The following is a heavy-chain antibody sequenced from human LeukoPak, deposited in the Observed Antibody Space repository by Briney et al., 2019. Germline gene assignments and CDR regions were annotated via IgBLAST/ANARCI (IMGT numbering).Heavy chain of an antibody. Sequence: SETLSLTCTVSGGSISSGDYYWSWIRQPPGKGLEWIGYIYYSGSTYYNPSLKSRVTISVDTSKNQFSLKLSSVTAADTAVYYCAGSPELGIFDYWGQGALVTVSS. CDR1: GGSISSGDYY. D-gene: IGHD7-27*01. V-gene: IGHV4-30-4*02. CDR2: IYYSGST. J-gene: IGHJ4*02. CDR3: AGSPELGIFDY.